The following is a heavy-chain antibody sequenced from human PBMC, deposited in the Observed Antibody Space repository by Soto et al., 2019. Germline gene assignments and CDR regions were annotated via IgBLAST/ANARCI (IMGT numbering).Heavy chain of an antibody. D-gene: IGHD6-19*01. CDR3: AKGVVAGTSHYYYGMDV. Sequence: EVQLLESGGGLVQPGGSLRLSCAASGFTFSSYAMSWVRQAPGKGLEWVSAISGSGDSTFYAESVKGRFTISRDNSKNTLYLRMNRLRAEDTAVYYCAKGVVAGTSHYYYGMDVWGQGTTVTVSS. J-gene: IGHJ6*02. V-gene: IGHV3-23*01. CDR2: ISGSGDST. CDR1: GFTFSSYA.